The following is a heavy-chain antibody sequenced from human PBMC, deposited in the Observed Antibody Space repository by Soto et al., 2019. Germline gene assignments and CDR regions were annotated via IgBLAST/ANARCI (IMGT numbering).Heavy chain of an antibody. D-gene: IGHD2-2*01. V-gene: IGHV4-39*01. CDR2: IYYSGST. CDR1: VGSISSSSYY. Sequence: QLQLQESGPGLVKPSETLSLTCTVSVGSISSSSYYWGWIRQPPGKGLERIGSIYYSGSTYYNPSLKSRVTISVDTSQNQFSLKLSSVTAADTAVYYCARLGYCSSTSCYADHWYFDLWGRGTLITVSS. CDR3: ARLGYCSSTSCYADHWYFDL. J-gene: IGHJ2*01.